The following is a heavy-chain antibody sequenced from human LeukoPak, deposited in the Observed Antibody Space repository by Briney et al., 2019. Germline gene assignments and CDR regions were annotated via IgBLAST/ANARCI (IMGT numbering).Heavy chain of an antibody. CDR3: ARAGRHSDDY. CDR1: GLIFRRYS. Sequence: PGGSLRLSCAASGLIFRRYSMNWVRQAPGKGLEWVSYISSTSSDIYYADSVKGRFTISRDNAKNSLYLQMNSLRDEDTAVYYCARAGRHSDDYWGQGTLVTVSS. J-gene: IGHJ4*02. V-gene: IGHV3-48*02. CDR2: ISSTSSDI. D-gene: IGHD5-18*01.